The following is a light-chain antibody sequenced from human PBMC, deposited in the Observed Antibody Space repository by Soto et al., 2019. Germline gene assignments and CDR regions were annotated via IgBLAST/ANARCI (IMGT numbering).Light chain of an antibody. CDR2: GTS. Sequence: EIVLTQSPGTLSLSPGERATLSCRASQDVSSSYLAWYQQKLGQAPRLLMYGTSNRATGIPDRFSGSGSGTDFTLNISRLEAEDFAVYYCQQYDTSPRTFGQGTKVDIK. CDR3: QQYDTSPRT. CDR1: QDVSSSY. V-gene: IGKV3-20*01. J-gene: IGKJ2*01.